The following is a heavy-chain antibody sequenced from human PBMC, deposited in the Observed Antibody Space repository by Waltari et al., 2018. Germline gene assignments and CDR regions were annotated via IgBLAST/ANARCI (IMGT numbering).Heavy chain of an antibody. CDR3: ARTVQYYYYMDV. V-gene: IGHV4-39*07. CDR2: IYYSGST. D-gene: IGHD4-4*01. CDR1: GGSISSSSYY. J-gene: IGHJ6*03. Sequence: QLQLQESGPGLVKPSETLSLTCTVSGGSISSSSYYWGWIRQPPGKGLEWIGSIYYSGSTYYNPSLKSRVTISVDTSKNQFSLKLSSVTAADKAVYYCARTVQYYYYMDVWGKGTTVTISS.